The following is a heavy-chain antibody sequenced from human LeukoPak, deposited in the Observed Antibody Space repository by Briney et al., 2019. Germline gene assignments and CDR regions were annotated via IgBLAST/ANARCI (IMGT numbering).Heavy chain of an antibody. V-gene: IGHV3-23*01. D-gene: IGHD4-11*01. CDR1: GFTFSSYA. Sequence: PGGSLRLSCTASGFTFSSYAMNWVRQAPGKGLEWVSGIGAGGTFTYYADSVKGRVTISRDNSRNTLYLQMNSLRADDTAVYYCAKGLDYPTYGYYFDYWGQGTLVTVSS. CDR3: AKGLDYPTYGYYFDY. J-gene: IGHJ4*02. CDR2: IGAGGTFT.